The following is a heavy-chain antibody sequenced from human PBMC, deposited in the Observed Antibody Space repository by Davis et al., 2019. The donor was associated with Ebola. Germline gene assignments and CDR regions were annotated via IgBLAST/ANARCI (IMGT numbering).Heavy chain of an antibody. J-gene: IGHJ3*02. CDR1: GGSISSYY. V-gene: IGHV4-59*01. D-gene: IGHD2-8*01. Sequence: PSETLSLTCTVSGGSISSYYWSWIRQPPGKGLEWIGYIYYSGSTNYNPSLKSRVTISVDTSKNQFSLKLSSVTAADTAVYYCARVGVGDAFGIWGQGTMVTVSS. CDR2: IYYSGST. CDR3: ARVGVGDAFGI.